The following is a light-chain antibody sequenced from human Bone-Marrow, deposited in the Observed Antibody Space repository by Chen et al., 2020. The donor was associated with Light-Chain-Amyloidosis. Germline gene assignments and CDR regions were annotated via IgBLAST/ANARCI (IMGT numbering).Light chain of an antibody. J-gene: IGLJ1*01. Sequence: QSALTQPASVSGSPGQSITISCTGTSSDVGGYNHVSWYQHHPGKAPKLMIFEVSNRPSGISNRFSGSKAGNPGSLSISGLQAEDEADYYCSSYTSSVSYVFGSGTKVTVL. CDR1: SSDVGGYNH. V-gene: IGLV2-14*01. CDR2: EVS. CDR3: SSYTSSVSYV.